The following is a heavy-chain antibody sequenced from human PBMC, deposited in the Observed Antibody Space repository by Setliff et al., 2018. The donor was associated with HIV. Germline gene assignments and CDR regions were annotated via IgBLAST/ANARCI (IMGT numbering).Heavy chain of an antibody. CDR3: ARTALDCYESSGYYHDAFDT. CDR1: GGSISSNSYS. Sequence: PSETLSLTCTVSGGSISSNSYSWGWIRQPPGKGLEWIGSIYHSGSTYNNPSLKSRVTISVDTSKNQFSLKLTSVTAADTAVYYCARTALDCYESSGYYHDAFDTWGRGSMVTVSS. CDR2: IYHSGST. D-gene: IGHD3-22*01. V-gene: IGHV4-39*01. J-gene: IGHJ3*02.